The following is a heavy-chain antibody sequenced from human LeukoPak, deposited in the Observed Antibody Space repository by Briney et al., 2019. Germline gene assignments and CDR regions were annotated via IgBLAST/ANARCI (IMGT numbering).Heavy chain of an antibody. CDR2: ISYRGST. CDR3: ARRGTTWYFED. V-gene: IGHV4-61*01. Sequence: PSETLSLTCTVSGGSVTSGSYYWSWIRQPPGKELEWIGYISYRGSTNYNPSLKSRVTISVDTSKNQFSLKLSSVTAADTAVYYCARRGTTWYFEDWGQGTLVTVSS. D-gene: IGHD1-14*01. J-gene: IGHJ4*02. CDR1: GGSVTSGSYY.